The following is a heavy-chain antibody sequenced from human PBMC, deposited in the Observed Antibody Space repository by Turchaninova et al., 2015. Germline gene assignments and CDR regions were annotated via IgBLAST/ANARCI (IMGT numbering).Heavy chain of an antibody. D-gene: IGHD3-10*01. V-gene: IGHV4-59*01. CDR1: GGPISNYY. J-gene: IGHJ6*03. CDR2: IHYSGSP. Sequence: QVQLQESGPGLVKPSETLSLTCIVSGGPISNYYWSWIRQPPGKSLEWIGYIHYSGSPSYNSSLRSRVTISVDRSKNQFSLKLSSVTAADTAVYYCARVPYGSGSYYDAYYMDVWGKGTTVTVSS. CDR3: ARVPYGSGSYYDAYYMDV.